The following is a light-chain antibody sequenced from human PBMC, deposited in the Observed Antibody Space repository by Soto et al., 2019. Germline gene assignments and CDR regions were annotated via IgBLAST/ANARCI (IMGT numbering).Light chain of an antibody. V-gene: IGLV1-44*01. Sequence: QSVLTQPPSTSGTPGQRVTISCSGSSSNIGSHTVNWYQHFPGTAPKLFIYRNTQRPSGVPDRFSGSKSGTSASLAISGLRSEDEADYYCVAWDDSLNGVIFGRGTKLTVL. CDR2: RNT. CDR1: SSNIGSHT. J-gene: IGLJ2*01. CDR3: VAWDDSLNGVI.